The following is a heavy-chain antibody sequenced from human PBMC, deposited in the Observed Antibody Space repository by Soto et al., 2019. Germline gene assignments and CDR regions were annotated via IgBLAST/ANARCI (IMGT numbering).Heavy chain of an antibody. CDR2: IIPIFGTA. Sequence: QVQLVQSGAEVKKPGSSVKVSCKAAGGTFSSYSISWVRQAPGQGLEWMVGIIPIFGTANYAQKFQGRVTISADESTSTAYMELSSLRYDDTAVYYCARDLAAAGRGLYYYYGMEVWGQGTTVTVSS. CDR3: ARDLAAAGRGLYYYYGMEV. D-gene: IGHD6-13*01. J-gene: IGHJ6*02. CDR1: GGTFSSYS. V-gene: IGHV1-69*01.